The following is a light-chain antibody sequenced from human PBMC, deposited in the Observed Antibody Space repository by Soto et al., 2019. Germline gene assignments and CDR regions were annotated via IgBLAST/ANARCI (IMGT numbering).Light chain of an antibody. CDR2: KAS. CDR1: QSISSW. CDR3: QQYNSYSPWT. V-gene: IGKV1-5*03. Sequence: DIQMTQSPSTLFASVGDRVTITCRASQSISSWLAWYQQKPGKAPKLLIYKASSLESGVPSRFSGSGSGTEFTLTISSLQPDDFATYYCQQYNSYSPWTFGQGTKGDIK. J-gene: IGKJ1*01.